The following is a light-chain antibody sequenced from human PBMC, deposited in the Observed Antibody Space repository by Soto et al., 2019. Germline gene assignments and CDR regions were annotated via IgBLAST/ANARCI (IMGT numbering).Light chain of an antibody. CDR2: AVS. CDR3: SSYTSCTNYV. CDR1: SIDIAPYNY. Sequence: SVLTQPASVSGSPGQSLTISCTGTSIDIAPYNYVPWYQQHPGKAPKLTIYAVSYRPSCISNHFSGSKSGNTASRNIFGFQAEDEADYYCSSYTSCTNYVFGTGIKVTVL. V-gene: IGLV2-14*01. J-gene: IGLJ1*01.